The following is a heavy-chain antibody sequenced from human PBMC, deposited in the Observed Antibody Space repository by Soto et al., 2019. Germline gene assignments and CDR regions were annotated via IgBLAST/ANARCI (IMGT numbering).Heavy chain of an antibody. CDR3: ARESRGYEYFDY. V-gene: IGHV4-4*07. CDR2: LYFTGTT. CDR1: GASLSSYY. Sequence: QVQLQESGPGLVKPSETLSLTCTVSGASLSSYYWIWIRQTAGKGLEWIGRLYFTGTTNYNPSLKSRVTMSVDRSKNQFSLNLTSVTAADTAVYYCARESRGYEYFDYWGQGSLVTVSP. D-gene: IGHD3-16*01. J-gene: IGHJ4*02.